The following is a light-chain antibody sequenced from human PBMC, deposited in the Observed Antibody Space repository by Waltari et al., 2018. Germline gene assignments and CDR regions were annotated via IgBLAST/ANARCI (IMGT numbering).Light chain of an antibody. Sequence: VLTPSPGTLSVSPGERATLSCRASQSVRLAWYQQKPGQAPRLLIHDASKRAAGIPDRFSGSGSGTDFTLTISRLEPEDFAVYYCQQFDRSPPVTFGGGTKVEIK. J-gene: IGKJ4*01. CDR2: DAS. CDR1: QSVR. CDR3: QQFDRSPPVT. V-gene: IGKV3-20*01.